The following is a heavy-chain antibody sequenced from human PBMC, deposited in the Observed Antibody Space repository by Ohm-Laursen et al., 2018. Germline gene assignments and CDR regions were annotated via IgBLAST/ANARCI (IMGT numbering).Heavy chain of an antibody. D-gene: IGHD6-19*01. Sequence: SDTLSLTCTVSGASISNYYWTWIRRPPGKGLEWIAYMYYRGTSNDNPSLKSRVTVSVDPSKNQFSLNLTSVTAADTAVYFCAAHSGGWFYFDYWGQGTPVTVSS. CDR2: MYYRGTS. J-gene: IGHJ4*02. V-gene: IGHV4-59*07. CDR3: AAHSGGWFYFDY. CDR1: GASISNYY.